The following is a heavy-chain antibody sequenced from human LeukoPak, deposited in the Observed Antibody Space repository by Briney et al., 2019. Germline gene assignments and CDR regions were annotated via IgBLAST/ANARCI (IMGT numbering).Heavy chain of an antibody. Sequence: SETLSLTCAVYGGSFSGYYWSWIRQPPGKGLEWIGEINHSGSTNYNPSLKSRVTISVDTSKNQFSLKLSSVTAEDTAVYYCARDDREWELFNDAFDIWGQGTMVTVSS. CDR3: ARDDREWELFNDAFDI. J-gene: IGHJ3*02. CDR1: GGSFSGYY. D-gene: IGHD1-26*01. V-gene: IGHV4-34*01. CDR2: INHSGST.